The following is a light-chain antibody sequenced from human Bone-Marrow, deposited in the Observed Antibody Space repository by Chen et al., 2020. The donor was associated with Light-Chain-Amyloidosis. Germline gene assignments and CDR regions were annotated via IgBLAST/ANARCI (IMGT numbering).Light chain of an antibody. CDR1: SSNIGANYD. CDR3: QSYDRSLSGSV. Sequence: QSVLTQPPSVSGAPGQRLTISCTGRSSNIGANYDVHWYQQLPGTAPKLLIFGTTNRPSGVPDRFSGSKSGTSASLAITGLQAEDEADYYCQSYDRSLSGSVFGGGTKLTVL. V-gene: IGLV1-40*01. CDR2: GTT. J-gene: IGLJ3*02.